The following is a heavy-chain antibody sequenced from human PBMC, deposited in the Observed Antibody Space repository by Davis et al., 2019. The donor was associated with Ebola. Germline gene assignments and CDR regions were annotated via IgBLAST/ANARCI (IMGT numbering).Heavy chain of an antibody. CDR3: ARRGTSSWYAGWFDP. CDR1: GGSISNYY. Sequence: SETLSLTCTVSGGSISNYYWSWIRQPPGKGLEWIGYIYYRESPYYNPSLKNRVTISVDTSKNQFSLKLSSVTAADTAMYYCARRGTSSWYAGWFDPWGQGTLVTVSS. V-gene: IGHV4-59*08. J-gene: IGHJ5*02. D-gene: IGHD6-13*01. CDR2: IYYRESP.